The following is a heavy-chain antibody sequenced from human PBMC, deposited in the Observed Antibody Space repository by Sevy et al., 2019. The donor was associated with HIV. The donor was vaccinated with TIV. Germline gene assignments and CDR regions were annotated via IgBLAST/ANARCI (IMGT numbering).Heavy chain of an antibody. D-gene: IGHD3-22*01. J-gene: IGHJ4*02. CDR3: TRGYYYDSSGYSDY. CDR1: GFTFGDYA. Sequence: GGSLRLSCTGSGFTFGDYAMSWFRQAPGMGLEWVGFIRSKDYGGATEYAASVKGRFTISRCDSKSIADLQMNSLKTEDTAVYYCTRGYYYDSSGYSDYWGQGTLVTVSS. CDR2: IRSKDYGGAT. V-gene: IGHV3-49*03.